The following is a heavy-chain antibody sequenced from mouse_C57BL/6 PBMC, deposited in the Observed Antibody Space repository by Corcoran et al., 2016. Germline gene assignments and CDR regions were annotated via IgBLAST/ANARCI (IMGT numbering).Heavy chain of an antibody. CDR2: INPNTGGT. D-gene: IGHD2-2*01. CDR3: AKRKVWLRQAMDY. Sequence: EVQLQQSGPELVKPGASVKISCKASGYTFTDYYMNWVKQSHGKSLEWIGDINPNTGGTSYNQKFKGEATLTVDKSSSPAYMELRSLTSEDSAVYYCAKRKVWLRQAMDYGGQGTSVTVSS. V-gene: IGHV1-26*01. CDR1: GYTFTDYY. J-gene: IGHJ4*01.